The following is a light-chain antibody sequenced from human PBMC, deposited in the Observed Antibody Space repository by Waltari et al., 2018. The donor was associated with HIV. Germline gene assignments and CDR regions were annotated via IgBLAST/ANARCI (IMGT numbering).Light chain of an antibody. V-gene: IGKV1-39*01. CDR1: QHIKTF. J-gene: IGKJ5*01. CDR3: QQTYSVSIT. Sequence: IQLTQSPSSLSASLGDKVTITCRASQHIKTFLNWYQVRPGKAPRVLVYGVSSLPTVVPSRFTGDGSGTDFTLTINNLQPEDFASYFCQQTYSVSITFGPGTRLEI. CDR2: GVS.